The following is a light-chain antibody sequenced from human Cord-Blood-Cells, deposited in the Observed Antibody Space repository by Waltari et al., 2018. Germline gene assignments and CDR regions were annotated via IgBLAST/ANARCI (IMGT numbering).Light chain of an antibody. CDR3: CSYAGSSTWV. CDR1: SSDVGSYNL. Sequence: QSALTQPASVSGSPGQSITISCTGTSSDVGSYNLVSWYQQHPGKAPKHMIYAGSKRPSGVSKRVPVSKSGNTASLTISWLQAEDEADYYCCSYAGSSTWVFGGGTKLTVL. V-gene: IGLV2-23*01. CDR2: AGS. J-gene: IGLJ3*02.